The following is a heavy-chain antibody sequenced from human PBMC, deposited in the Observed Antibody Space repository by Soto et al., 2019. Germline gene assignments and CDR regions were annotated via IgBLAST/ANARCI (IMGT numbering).Heavy chain of an antibody. CDR1: GFIFSDYY. V-gene: IGHV3-11*01. J-gene: IGHJ4*02. CDR2: ISGNGRII. Sequence: QVQLVESGGGLVKPGGSLRLSCATSGFIFSDYYMHWIRQAPGKGLEWISYISGNGRIIQYADSAKGRFTISRDNAQNSLYLQMNSLIAEDTALYFCARDSDADSRTDFDSWGQGTLVTVSS. D-gene: IGHD4-17*01. CDR3: ARDSDADSRTDFDS.